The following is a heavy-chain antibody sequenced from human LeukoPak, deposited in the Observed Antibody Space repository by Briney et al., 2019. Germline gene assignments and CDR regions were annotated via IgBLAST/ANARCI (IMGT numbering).Heavy chain of an antibody. CDR3: AKDLYGGHFDY. D-gene: IGHD4-23*01. CDR2: ISYDGSNK. V-gene: IGHV3-30*18. Sequence: PGGSLRLSCAASGFTFSTSTMSWVRQAPGKGLEWVAVISYDGSNKYYADSVKGRFTISRDNSKNTLYLQMNSLRAEDTAVYYCAKDLYGGHFDYWGQGTLVTVSS. CDR1: GFTFSTST. J-gene: IGHJ4*02.